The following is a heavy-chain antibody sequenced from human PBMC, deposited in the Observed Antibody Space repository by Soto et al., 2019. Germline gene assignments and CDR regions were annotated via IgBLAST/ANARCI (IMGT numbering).Heavy chain of an antibody. Sequence: EVQLVESGGGLVKPGGSLRLSCAASGFTFSSYSMNWVRQAPGKGLEWVLSISSSSSYIYYADSVKGRFTISRDNAKNSLYLQMNSLRAEDTAVYYCAREKSSSSSENFDYWGQGTLVTVSS. CDR2: ISSSSSYI. CDR3: AREKSSSSSENFDY. D-gene: IGHD6-6*01. V-gene: IGHV3-21*01. CDR1: GFTFSSYS. J-gene: IGHJ4*02.